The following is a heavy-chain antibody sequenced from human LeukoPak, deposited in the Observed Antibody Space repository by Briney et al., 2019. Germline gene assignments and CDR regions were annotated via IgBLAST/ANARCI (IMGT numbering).Heavy chain of an antibody. CDR1: GGSISSSSYY. CDR2: IYYSGST. Sequence: SETLSLTCTVSGGSISSSSYYWGWIRQPPGKGLEWIGSIYYSGSTYYNPSLKSRVTISVDTSKNQFSLKLSSVTAADTAVYYCARDGGCGGGSCYLIYWYFDLWGRGTLVTVSS. J-gene: IGHJ2*01. D-gene: IGHD2-15*01. CDR3: ARDGGCGGGSCYLIYWYFDL. V-gene: IGHV4-39*02.